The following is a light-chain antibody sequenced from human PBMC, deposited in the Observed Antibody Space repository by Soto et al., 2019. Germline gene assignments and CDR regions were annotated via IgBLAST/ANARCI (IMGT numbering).Light chain of an antibody. Sequence: QSALTQPASVSGSPGQSITISCTGTSGDVGGYPYVSWYQRHPGKAPKLMIYEVNNRPSGVSNRFSGSKSGNTASLTISGLQAEDEADYYCSSYTSSSTVVFGGGTKVTVL. V-gene: IGLV2-14*01. J-gene: IGLJ2*01. CDR2: EVN. CDR3: SSYTSSSTVV. CDR1: SGDVGGYPY.